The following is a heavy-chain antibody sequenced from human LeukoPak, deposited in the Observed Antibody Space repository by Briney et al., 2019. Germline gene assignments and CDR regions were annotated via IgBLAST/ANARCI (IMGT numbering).Heavy chain of an antibody. J-gene: IGHJ4*02. CDR3: ARGRGYDPVVDY. D-gene: IGHD5-12*01. CDR2: IYYSGST. Sequence: VKPSETLSLTCTVSGDSVRSSSYFWAWIRQPPGKGLEWIANIYYSGSTYYNPSLKSRVTITLDTSKNQFSLNLTSVTAADTALYYCARGRGYDPVVDYWGQGNLVTVSS. CDR1: GDSVRSSSYF. V-gene: IGHV4-39*07.